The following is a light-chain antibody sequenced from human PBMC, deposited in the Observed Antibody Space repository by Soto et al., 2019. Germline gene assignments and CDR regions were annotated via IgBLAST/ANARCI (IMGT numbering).Light chain of an antibody. J-gene: IGKJ1*01. Sequence: EIVLTQSPATLSLSPGERATLSCRASQSVSSYLAWYQQKPGQAPRLLIYDASNRATGIPARFSGSGCWTDFTLAISSLEPEDVAVYYCQQRSNWPWTFGHGTKVEIK. CDR1: QSVSSY. CDR2: DAS. V-gene: IGKV3-11*01. CDR3: QQRSNWPWT.